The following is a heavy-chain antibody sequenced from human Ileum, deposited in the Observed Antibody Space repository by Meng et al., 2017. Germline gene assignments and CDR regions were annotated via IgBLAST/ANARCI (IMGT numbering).Heavy chain of an antibody. CDR1: GGSVSSSGYQ. Sequence: VQRQEPGPGLVRPAETLSLICAVSGGSVSSSGYQWGWIRQPPGKGLEWIGYASTNYNPSLKSRVTISVDTSKNQFSLKLTSVTAADTAVYYCARDHWGSLDYWGQGVLVTVSS. CDR3: ARDHWGSLDY. CDR2: AST. D-gene: IGHD7-27*01. J-gene: IGHJ4*02. V-gene: IGHV4-61*08.